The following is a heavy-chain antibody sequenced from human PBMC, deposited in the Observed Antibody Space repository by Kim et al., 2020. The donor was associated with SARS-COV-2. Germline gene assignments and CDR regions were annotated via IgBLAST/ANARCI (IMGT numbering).Heavy chain of an antibody. Sequence: GGSLRLSCAASGFTFSSYGMHWVRQAPGKGLEWVAVISYDGSNKYYADSVKGRFTISRDNSKNTLYLQMNSLRAEDTAVYYCAKGIVVPAALYYYYGMDVWGQGTTVTVSS. CDR2: ISYDGSNK. D-gene: IGHD2-2*01. CDR1: GFTFSSYG. CDR3: AKGIVVPAALYYYYGMDV. V-gene: IGHV3-30*18. J-gene: IGHJ6*02.